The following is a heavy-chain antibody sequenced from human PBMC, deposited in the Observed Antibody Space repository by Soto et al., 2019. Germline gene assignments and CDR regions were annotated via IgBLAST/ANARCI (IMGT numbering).Heavy chain of an antibody. Sequence: QVQLVESGGGVVQPGRSLRLSCAASGFIFNNNAMHWVRQAPGKGLEWVAVILYDGSNKYYADSVKGRFTISRDNSKKTLYLEMNSLRAEDTAVYYWAKDGSRGWSNFDYWGQGTLVTVSS. CDR3: AKDGSRGWSNFDY. V-gene: IGHV3-30*18. CDR1: GFIFNNNA. D-gene: IGHD6-19*01. CDR2: ILYDGSNK. J-gene: IGHJ4*02.